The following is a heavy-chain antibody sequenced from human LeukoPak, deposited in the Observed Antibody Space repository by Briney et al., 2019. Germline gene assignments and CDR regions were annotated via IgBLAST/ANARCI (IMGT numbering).Heavy chain of an antibody. Sequence: SETLSLTCTVSGGSISSGSYYWSWIRQPAGKGLEWIGRIYTSGSTNYNPSLKSRVTISVDTSKNQFSLKLSSATAADTAVYYCAREGPGVGAPRGSFDYWGQGTLVTVSS. CDR2: IYTSGST. CDR3: AREGPGVGAPRGSFDY. D-gene: IGHD1-26*01. V-gene: IGHV4-61*02. J-gene: IGHJ4*02. CDR1: GGSISSGSYY.